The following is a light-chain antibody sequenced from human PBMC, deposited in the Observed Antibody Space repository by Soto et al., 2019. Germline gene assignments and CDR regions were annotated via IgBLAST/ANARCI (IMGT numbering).Light chain of an antibody. CDR1: QGISNY. Sequence: DIQMTQSPSSLSASVGDRVTITCRASQGISNYLAWYQQKPGKVPKLLIYAASTLQSGVPSRFSRSGSGTAFTLTFTSLQPEDFSTYYCLKYHSVLWTFGQGTKVEIK. CDR3: LKYHSVLWT. V-gene: IGKV1-27*01. CDR2: AAS. J-gene: IGKJ1*01.